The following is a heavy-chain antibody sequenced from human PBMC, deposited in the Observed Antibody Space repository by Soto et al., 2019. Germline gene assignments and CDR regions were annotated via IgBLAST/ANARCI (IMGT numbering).Heavy chain of an antibody. CDR1: GFTFSSYG. D-gene: IGHD2-15*01. CDR2: IWHDGSNK. CDR3: ARDAHLGYCSGGSCPLDY. Sequence: QVQLVESGGGVVQPGRSLRLSCAASGFTFSSYGMHWVRQAPGKGLEWVAVIWHDGSNKYYADSVKGRFTISRDNSKNTLYLQMNSLRAEDTAVYYCARDAHLGYCSGGSCPLDYWGQGTLVTVSS. V-gene: IGHV3-33*01. J-gene: IGHJ4*02.